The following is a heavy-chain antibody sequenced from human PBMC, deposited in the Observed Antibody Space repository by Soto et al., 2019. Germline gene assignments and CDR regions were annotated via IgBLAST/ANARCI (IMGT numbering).Heavy chain of an antibody. J-gene: IGHJ4*02. V-gene: IGHV4-59*08. CDR1: GGSISSYY. D-gene: IGHD3-16*02. Sequence: SETLSLTCTVSGGSISSYYWSWIRQPPGKGLEWIGYIYYSGSTNYNPSLKSRVTISVDTSKNQFSLKLSSVTAADTAVYYCARKYYDYVWGSYRYTWYFDYWGQGTLVTVSS. CDR2: IYYSGST. CDR3: ARKYYDYVWGSYRYTWYFDY.